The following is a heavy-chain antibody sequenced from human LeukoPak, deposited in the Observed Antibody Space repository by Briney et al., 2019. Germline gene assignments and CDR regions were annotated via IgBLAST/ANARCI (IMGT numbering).Heavy chain of an antibody. J-gene: IGHJ3*02. CDR1: GFTFSTCS. CDR3: AVQGLDI. V-gene: IGHV3-30-3*01. CDR2: ISSDGTVE. Sequence: GGSLRLSCAASGFTFSTCSMKWVRQAPGKGLEWVAIISSDGTVENYADSVRGQFSISRDNSKDTLFLQMSGLRIEDTAVYYCAVQGLDIWGQGTMVTVSS.